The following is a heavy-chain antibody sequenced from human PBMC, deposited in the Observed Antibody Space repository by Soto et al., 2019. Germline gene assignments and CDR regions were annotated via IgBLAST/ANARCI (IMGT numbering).Heavy chain of an antibody. V-gene: IGHV1-24*01. D-gene: IGHD2-8*01. CDR2: LDPDNDET. CDR1: GYSLTELS. J-gene: IGHJ3*02. Sequence: ASVKVSCKVSGYSLTELSMHWVRQASGKGLEWMGGLDPDNDETIYAQKFQGRVTMTEDTSADTAYMELSSLRSEDTAVYYRATAVGLMGSKTAFDIWGQGTKVTVSS. CDR3: ATAVGLMGSKTAFDI.